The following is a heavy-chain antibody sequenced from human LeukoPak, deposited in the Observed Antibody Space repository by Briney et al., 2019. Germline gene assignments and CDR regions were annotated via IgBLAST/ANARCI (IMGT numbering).Heavy chain of an antibody. Sequence: PSETLSLTCTVSGGSISSGGYYWSWIRQPPGKGLEWIGYIYHSGSTYYNSSLKSRVTISLDTSKNQFSLKLSSVTAADTAVYYCARAEGEDLSSLSRYWYFDLWGRGTLVTVSS. CDR2: IYHSGST. CDR3: ARAEGEDLSSLSRYWYFDL. D-gene: IGHD2/OR15-2a*01. V-gene: IGHV4-30-2*05. CDR1: GGSISSGGYY. J-gene: IGHJ2*01.